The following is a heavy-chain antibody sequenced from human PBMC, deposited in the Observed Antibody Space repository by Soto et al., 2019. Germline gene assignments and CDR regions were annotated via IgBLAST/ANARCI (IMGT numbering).Heavy chain of an antibody. V-gene: IGHV3-23*01. CDR2: ISSGGTTT. CDR3: AREGGSIGGWFGRKFDS. D-gene: IGHD6-19*01. CDR1: VFSFSTQA. J-gene: IGHJ4*02. Sequence: GGSLTLSCTSSVFSFSTQAMSWVRQAPGNGLEWVSSISSGGTTTFYAASVEGRFTISRDKSKNTLYLQMKSLRADDTAVYYCAREGGSIGGWFGRKFDSWGQGTQVTVSS.